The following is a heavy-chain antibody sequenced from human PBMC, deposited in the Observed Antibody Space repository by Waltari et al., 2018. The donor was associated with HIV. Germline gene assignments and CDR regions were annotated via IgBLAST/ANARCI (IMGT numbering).Heavy chain of an antibody. V-gene: IGHV3-72*01. CDR1: GFTFSDHY. CDR3: ARGTVVLSDY. J-gene: IGHJ4*02. D-gene: IGHD2-8*02. CDR2: IRNRANRYTT. Sequence: EVQLVESGGGLVQPGGSLRLSCAGSGFTFSDHYMDWVRQAPWKGLEWVGRIRNRANRYTTEYAAAVKGRFTVSRDDSTNSLYLQMNSLRSEDTAVYFCARGTVVLSDYWGQGTLVTVSS.